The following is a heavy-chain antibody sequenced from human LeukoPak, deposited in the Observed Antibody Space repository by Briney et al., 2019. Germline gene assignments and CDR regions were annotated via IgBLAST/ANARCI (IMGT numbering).Heavy chain of an antibody. CDR1: GFRFDSFY. D-gene: IGHD3-22*01. Sequence: PGGSLRLSCAASGFRFDSFYMGWIHQVPGKGLDYIALISASGAVPYYAESVEGRFTISRDNAKNSVSLQMNSLSADDTAIYYCARSLIVASEDYWGQGTQVIVSS. J-gene: IGHJ4*02. CDR3: ARSLIVASEDY. CDR2: ISASGAVP. V-gene: IGHV3-11*04.